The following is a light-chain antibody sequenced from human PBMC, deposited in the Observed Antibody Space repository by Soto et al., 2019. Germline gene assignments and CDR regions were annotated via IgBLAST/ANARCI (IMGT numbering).Light chain of an antibody. CDR2: EVT. CDR3: CAYAGSSTFVI. Sequence: QSALTQPASVSGSPGQSITISCTGTSSDVGSYNLVSWYQQHPGKVPKLMIYEVTKRPSGVSNRISGSKSGNTASLTTSGLQAEDEADYYCCAYAGSSTFVIFGGGTKLTVL. CDR1: SSDVGSYNL. J-gene: IGLJ2*01. V-gene: IGLV2-23*02.